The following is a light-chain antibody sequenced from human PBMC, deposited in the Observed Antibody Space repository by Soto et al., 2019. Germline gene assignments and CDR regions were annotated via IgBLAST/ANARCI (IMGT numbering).Light chain of an antibody. Sequence: QSALTQPASVSGSLGQSITISYTGTTRDIAGYNYISWYQQLPGKAPKLMIYQVTIRPSGISNRFSGSKSGNTASLTISGLQAEDEADYYCTSFSSSTSLYVFGTGTKATVL. CDR2: QVT. V-gene: IGLV2-14*01. CDR1: TRDIAGYNY. CDR3: TSFSSSTSLYV. J-gene: IGLJ1*01.